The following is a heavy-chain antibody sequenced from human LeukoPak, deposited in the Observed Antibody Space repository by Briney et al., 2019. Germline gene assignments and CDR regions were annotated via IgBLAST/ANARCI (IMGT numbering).Heavy chain of an antibody. Sequence: PSETLSLTCAVSSYSISSGYYWDWSRPPPGKGLEWIGTIFSSGRAYYNPSLKSRVTMLENTSKNHFSLQLTPLTAADMAVYFCARERGAPTGYASGDFDFWGQGTLVTVSS. D-gene: IGHD5-12*01. V-gene: IGHV4-38-2*01. CDR2: IFSSGRA. CDR1: SYSISSGYY. J-gene: IGHJ4*02. CDR3: ARERGAPTGYASGDFDF.